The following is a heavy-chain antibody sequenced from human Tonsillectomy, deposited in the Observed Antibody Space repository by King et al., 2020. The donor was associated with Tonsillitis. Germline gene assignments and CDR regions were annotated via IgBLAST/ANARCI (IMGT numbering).Heavy chain of an antibody. J-gene: IGHJ3*02. CDR3: VKGDDISGYSGIRRDAFRI. D-gene: IGHD3-22*01. CDR2: IYHSGTT. V-gene: IGHV4-4*02. CDR1: GGSISSTNW. Sequence: VQLQESGPGLVKPSGTLSLTCAVSGGSISSTNWWSWVRQPPGRGLEWIGEIYHSGTTDHNPSLTSRVTISLDKSKSQFSLRLSSVTAADTAVYFCVKGDDISGYSGIRRDAFRIWGQGTLVTVSS.